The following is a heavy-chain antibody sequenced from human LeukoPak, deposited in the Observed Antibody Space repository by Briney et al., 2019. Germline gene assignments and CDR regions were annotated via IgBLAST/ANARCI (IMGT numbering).Heavy chain of an antibody. CDR1: GFIFSSYE. CDR2: ISSSGTTK. J-gene: IGHJ5*02. Sequence: GGSLRLSCTASGFIFSSYEMNWVRQAPGEGLEWVSYISSSGTTKYYADSVRGRFTISRDNAKNSLYLQMDSLRAEDTAVYYCARGLFLGYCTSTSYPEDERWFDPCGQGTLVTVSS. CDR3: ARGLFLGYCTSTSYPEDERWFDP. V-gene: IGHV3-48*03. D-gene: IGHD2-2*01.